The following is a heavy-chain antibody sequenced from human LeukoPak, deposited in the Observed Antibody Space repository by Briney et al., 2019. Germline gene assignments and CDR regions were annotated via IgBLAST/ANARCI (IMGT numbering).Heavy chain of an antibody. CDR3: ARTYYDFWSGYYSHEGNPFDY. D-gene: IGHD3-3*01. CDR1: GFTFSSYA. J-gene: IGHJ4*02. CDR2: ISSSSSTI. Sequence: GGSLRLSCAASGFTFSSYAMHWVRQAPGKGLEWVSDISSSSSTIYYADSVKGRFTISRDNAKNSLYLEMNSLRAEDTAVYYCARTYYDFWSGYYSHEGNPFDYWGQGTLVTVSS. V-gene: IGHV3-48*01.